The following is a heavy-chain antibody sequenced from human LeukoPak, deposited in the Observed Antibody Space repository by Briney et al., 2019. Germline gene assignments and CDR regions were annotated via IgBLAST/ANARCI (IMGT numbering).Heavy chain of an antibody. CDR2: MYYSGST. CDR3: ARVREDYYDSSGPSDAFDI. CDR1: GGSISNYY. Sequence: SETLSLTCTVSGGSISNYYWSWIRQPPGKGLEWIGYMYYSGSTNHNPSLKSRVTISVDTSKNQFSLKLRSVTAADTAVYYCARVREDYYDSSGPSDAFDIWGQGTMVTVSS. J-gene: IGHJ3*02. V-gene: IGHV4-59*01. D-gene: IGHD3-22*01.